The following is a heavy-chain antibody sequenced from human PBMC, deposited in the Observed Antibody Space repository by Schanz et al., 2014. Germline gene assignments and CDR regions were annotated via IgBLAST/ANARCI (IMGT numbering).Heavy chain of an antibody. CDR2: IWYDGNNK. V-gene: IGHV3-33*06. CDR3: AKDIAPLAARPGYGMDV. CDR1: GFSFSTYA. Sequence: QVQLVESGGGVVQPGRSLRLSCAASGFSFSTYAMHWVRQAPGKGLEWVAVIWYDGNNKYYADSVKGRFTISRDNSKNTLYLQMNSLRAEDTAVYYCAKDIAPLAARPGYGMDVWGQGTTVTVSS. D-gene: IGHD6-13*01. J-gene: IGHJ6*02.